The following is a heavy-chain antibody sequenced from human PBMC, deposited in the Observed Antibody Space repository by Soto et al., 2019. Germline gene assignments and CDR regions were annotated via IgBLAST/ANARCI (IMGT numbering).Heavy chain of an antibody. V-gene: IGHV1-69*13. CDR1: GGTFSSYA. CDR3: ASSSTAMAPFDY. D-gene: IGHD5-18*01. Sequence: SVKVSCKASGGTFSSYAISWVRQAPGQGLEWMGGIIPIFGTANYAQKFQGRVTITADESTSTAYMELSSLRSEDTAVYYCASSSTAMAPFDYWGQGTLVTVSS. CDR2: IIPIFGTA. J-gene: IGHJ4*02.